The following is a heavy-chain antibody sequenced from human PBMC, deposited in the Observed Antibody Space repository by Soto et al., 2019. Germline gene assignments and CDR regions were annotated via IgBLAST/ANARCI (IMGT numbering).Heavy chain of an antibody. CDR2: IFSNDEK. CDR3: ASTYTTSWYWFDP. CDR1: GFSLSNAGLG. D-gene: IGHD6-13*01. J-gene: IGHJ5*02. V-gene: IGHV2-26*04. Sequence: QVTVKESGPVLVKPTETLTLTCTVSGFSLSNAGLGVSWIRQPPGKALEWLAHIFSNDEKSYSTSLKSRLTLSKDPSKIQVVLTMTIMDPVDTATYYCASTYTTSWYWFDPWGQGTLVTVSS.